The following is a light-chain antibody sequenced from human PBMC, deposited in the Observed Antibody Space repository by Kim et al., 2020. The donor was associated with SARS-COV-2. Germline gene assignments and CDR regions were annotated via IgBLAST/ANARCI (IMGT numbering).Light chain of an antibody. CDR3: CARAGGYTMV. CDR1: SSDVGAYDY. J-gene: IGLJ2*01. Sequence: QSALTQPRSVSGSPGQSVTISCTGTSSDVGAYDYVSWYQQFPGKAPKLIIYAVSHRPSGVPDRFSGSKSGNTAFLTISGLQAEDEADYYCCARAGGYTMVFGGGTQLTVL. CDR2: AVS. V-gene: IGLV2-11*01.